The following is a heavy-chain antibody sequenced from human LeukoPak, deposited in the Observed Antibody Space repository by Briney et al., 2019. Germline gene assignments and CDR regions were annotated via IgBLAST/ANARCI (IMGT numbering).Heavy chain of an antibody. V-gene: IGHV4-34*01. Sequence: SETLSLTCAVYGGSFSGYYWSWIRQPPGKGLEWIGEINHSGSTNYNPSLESRVTISVDTSKNQFSLKLSSVTAADTAVYYCARGGIYGAIPPFWYFDYWGQGTLVTVSS. CDR2: INHSGST. CDR1: GGSFSGYY. D-gene: IGHD4-17*01. J-gene: IGHJ4*02. CDR3: ARGGIYGAIPPFWYFDY.